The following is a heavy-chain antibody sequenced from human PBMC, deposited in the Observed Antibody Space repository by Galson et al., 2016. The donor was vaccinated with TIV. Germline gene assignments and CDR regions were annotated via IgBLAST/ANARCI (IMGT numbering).Heavy chain of an antibody. CDR2: IIPILGLT. Sequence: SCKASGGTFSSYGISWVRQAPGQGPECMGRIIPILGLTNYAQKFQGRVTITADTSTNIAYMELSSLRSEDTAVYFCAFTMTTITSVDYWGQGTLVTVSS. V-gene: IGHV1-69*04. J-gene: IGHJ4*02. CDR1: GGTFSSYG. D-gene: IGHD4-11*01. CDR3: AFTMTTITSVDY.